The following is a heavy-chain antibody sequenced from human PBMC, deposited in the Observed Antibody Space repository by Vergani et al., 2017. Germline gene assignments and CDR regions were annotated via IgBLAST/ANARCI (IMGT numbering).Heavy chain of an antibody. CDR3: ARHRGSGGFFPSSYFYGMDV. Sequence: QVQLQESGPGLVKPSETLTLTCDVSDSSIMTNPYWGWFRQSPGKGLAWIGCIHHSGDTHYNSSLKSRVSISIVSSSKFSLSLTSVTAADTAIYYCARHRGSGGFFPSSYFYGMDVWCHGTTVTVSS. CDR2: IHHSGDT. J-gene: IGHJ6*02. CDR1: DSSIMTNPY. V-gene: IGHV4-38-2*01. D-gene: IGHD3-10*01.